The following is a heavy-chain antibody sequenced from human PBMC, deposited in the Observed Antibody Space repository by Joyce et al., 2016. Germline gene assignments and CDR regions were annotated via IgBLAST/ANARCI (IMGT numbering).Heavy chain of an antibody. CDR2: VYLPGIT. J-gene: IGHJ2*01. CDR3: ARRPYNVHTPLGSDWYFDL. D-gene: IGHD5-18*01. V-gene: IGHV4-38-2*01. Sequence: QVQLQESGPGLVKPSETLSLTCGVSGLSFDLHSFWGWIRQPPGKGLEWFGNVYLPGITHYSPSLKSRVTISMDTSKNQFSLNLNSLTAADTAVYFCARRPYNVHTPLGSDWYFDLWGRGTLVTVSS. CDR1: GLSFDLHSF.